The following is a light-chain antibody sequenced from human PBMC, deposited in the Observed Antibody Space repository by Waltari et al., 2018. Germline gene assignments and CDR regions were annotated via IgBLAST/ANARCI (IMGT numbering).Light chain of an antibody. Sequence: QSALTQPPSASGSPGQSVTISCTGPSSDVGGYNYVSWYQQHPGKAPKLMIYEVSKRPSGVPDRFSGSKSGNTASLTVSGLQAEDEADYYCSSYAGSNNSRVFGGGTKLTVL. CDR1: SSDVGGYNY. CDR3: SSYAGSNNSRV. V-gene: IGLV2-8*01. J-gene: IGLJ2*01. CDR2: EVS.